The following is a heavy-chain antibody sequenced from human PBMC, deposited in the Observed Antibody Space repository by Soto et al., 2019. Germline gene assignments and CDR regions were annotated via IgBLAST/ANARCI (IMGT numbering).Heavy chain of an antibody. Sequence: QVQLQESGPGLVKPSETLSLTCTVSGGSISSYYWSWMRQPPGKGLEWIGYIYYSGSTNYNPSLKSRVTISEDTSKNQFSLKLSSVTAADTAVYYCARVSGWWPDYWGQGTLVTVSS. CDR3: ARVSGWWPDY. CDR2: IYYSGST. J-gene: IGHJ4*02. V-gene: IGHV4-59*01. CDR1: GGSISSYY. D-gene: IGHD2-15*01.